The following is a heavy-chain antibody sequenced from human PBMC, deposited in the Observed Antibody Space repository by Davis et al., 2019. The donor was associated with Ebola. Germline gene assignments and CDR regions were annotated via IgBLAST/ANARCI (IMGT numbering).Heavy chain of an antibody. CDR3: ARVGDSSSWYPYYYYYGMDV. Sequence: ASVKVSCKASGYTFTSYDINWVRQATGQGLEWMGWMNPNSGNTGYAQKFQGRVTMTRNTSISTAYMELSSLRSEDTAVYYCARVGDSSSWYPYYYYYGMDVWDQGTTVTVSS. CDR2: MNPNSGNT. J-gene: IGHJ6*02. V-gene: IGHV1-8*01. D-gene: IGHD6-13*01. CDR1: GYTFTSYD.